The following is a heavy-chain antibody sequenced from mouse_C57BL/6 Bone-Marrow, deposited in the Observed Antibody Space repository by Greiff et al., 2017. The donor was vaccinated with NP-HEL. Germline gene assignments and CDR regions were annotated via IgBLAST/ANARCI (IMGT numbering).Heavy chain of an antibody. V-gene: IGHV1-50*01. CDR3: ARTLWDYAMDC. Sequence: QVQLQQPGAELVKPGASVKLSCKASGYTFTSYWMQWVKQRPGQGLEWIGEIDPSDSYTNYNQKFKGKATLTVDTSSSTAYMQLSSLTSEDSAVYYCARTLWDYAMDCWGQGTSVTVSS. D-gene: IGHD1-1*02. J-gene: IGHJ4*01. CDR1: GYTFTSYW. CDR2: IDPSDSYT.